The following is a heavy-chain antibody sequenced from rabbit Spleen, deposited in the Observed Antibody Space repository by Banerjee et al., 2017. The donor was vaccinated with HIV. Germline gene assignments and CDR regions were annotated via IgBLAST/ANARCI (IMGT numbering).Heavy chain of an antibody. CDR2: IDPVFGIT. CDR1: GFSFSSYYY. J-gene: IGHJ4*01. Sequence: QEQLEESGGDLVKPEGSLTLTCTASGFSFSSYYYMCWVRQAPGKGLEWIGYIDPVFGITYYANWVNGRFSISRENAQNTVFLQMTSLTAADTATYFCAKDAGRGDYIDGVFNLWGPGTLVTVS. V-gene: IGHV1S45*01. CDR3: AKDAGRGDYIDGVFNL. D-gene: IGHD8-1*01.